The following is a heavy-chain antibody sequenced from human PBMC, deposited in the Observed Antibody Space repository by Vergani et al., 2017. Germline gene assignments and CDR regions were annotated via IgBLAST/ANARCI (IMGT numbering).Heavy chain of an antibody. J-gene: IGHJ6*03. Sequence: VQLEESGGGVVQPGGSLRLSCAASGFTFSSYWMSWVRQAPGKGLEWVANIKQDGSEKYYVDSVKGRFTISRDNAKNSLYLQMNSLRAEDTAVYYCARGGYSYDYYYYYYMDVWGKGTTVTVSS. CDR1: GFTFSSYW. CDR3: ARGGYSYDYYYYYYMDV. V-gene: IGHV3-7*01. D-gene: IGHD5-18*01. CDR2: IKQDGSEK.